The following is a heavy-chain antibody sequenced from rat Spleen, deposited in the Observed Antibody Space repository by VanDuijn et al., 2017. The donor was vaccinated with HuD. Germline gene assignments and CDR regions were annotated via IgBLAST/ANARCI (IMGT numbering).Heavy chain of an antibody. J-gene: IGHJ2*01. CDR2: ISTGGGNT. D-gene: IGHD1-2*01. Sequence: EVQLVESGGGLMQPGRSLKLSCAASGFTFSNYYMAWVRQAPTKGLEWVASISTGGGNTYYRDSVKGRFTISRDNGKSTLYLQMNSLRSEDTATYYCSRADYYYGSYPLDYWGQGVMVTISS. CDR1: GFTFSNYY. CDR3: SRADYYYGSYPLDY. V-gene: IGHV5-25*01.